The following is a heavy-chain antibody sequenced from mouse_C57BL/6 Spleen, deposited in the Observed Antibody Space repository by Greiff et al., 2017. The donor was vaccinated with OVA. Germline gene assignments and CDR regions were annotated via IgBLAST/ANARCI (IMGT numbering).Heavy chain of an antibody. V-gene: IGHV2-6*03. J-gene: IGHJ4*01. CDR1: GFSLTSYG. CDR3: ARGSSGDVNYAMDY. D-gene: IGHD3-2*02. Sequence: VKLKESGPGLVAPSQSLSITCTVSGFSLTSYGVHWVRQPPGKGLEWLVVIWSDGSTTYNSALKSRLSISKDNSKSQDFLKMNSLQTDDTAMYYCARGSSGDVNYAMDYWGQGTSVTVSS. CDR2: IWSDGST.